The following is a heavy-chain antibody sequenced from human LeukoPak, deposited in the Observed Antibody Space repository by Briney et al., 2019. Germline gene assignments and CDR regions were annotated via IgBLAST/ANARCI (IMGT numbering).Heavy chain of an antibody. V-gene: IGHV1-18*01. Sequence: ASVKVSCKASGYTFTSYGISWVRQAPGQGLEWMGWISAYNGNTNYAQKLQGRVTMTIDTSTSTAYMELRSLRSDDTAVYYCARRRNWNYAGWFDPWGQGTLVTVSS. CDR1: GYTFTSYG. J-gene: IGHJ5*02. CDR2: ISAYNGNT. CDR3: ARRRNWNYAGWFDP. D-gene: IGHD1-7*01.